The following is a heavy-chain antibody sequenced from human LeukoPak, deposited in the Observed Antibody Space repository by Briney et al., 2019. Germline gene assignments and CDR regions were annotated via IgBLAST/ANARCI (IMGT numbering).Heavy chain of an antibody. Sequence: PSETLSLTCTVSGGSISSSSYYWGWIRQPPGKGLEWIGSIYYSGSTYYNPPLKSRVTISVDTSKNQFSLKLSSVTAADTAVYYCARRGSSGRSFDYWGQGTLVTVSS. J-gene: IGHJ4*02. CDR3: ARRGSSGRSFDY. CDR1: GGSISSSSYY. V-gene: IGHV4-39*01. CDR2: IYYSGST. D-gene: IGHD3-22*01.